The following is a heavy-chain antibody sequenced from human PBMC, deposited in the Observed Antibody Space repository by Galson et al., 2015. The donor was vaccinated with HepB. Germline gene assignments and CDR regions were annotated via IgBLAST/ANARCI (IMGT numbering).Heavy chain of an antibody. D-gene: IGHD1-14*01. J-gene: IGHJ5*02. V-gene: IGHV4-34*01. CDR2: ILHGGNT. CDR1: GGSFNDYS. Sequence: ETLSLTCAVYGGSFNDYSWSWIRQPPGKGLEWIGEILHGGNTNYNPSLKGRVIMSVDTSKKQFSLKLTSVTAADTGLYYCARGRASLPPGGSWGQGTLVTVSS. CDR3: ARGRASLPPGGS.